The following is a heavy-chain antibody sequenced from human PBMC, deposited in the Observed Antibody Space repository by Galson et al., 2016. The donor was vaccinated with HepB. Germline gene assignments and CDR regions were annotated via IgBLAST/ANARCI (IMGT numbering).Heavy chain of an antibody. CDR2: IRSKASNYAT. D-gene: IGHD3-3*01. V-gene: IGHV3-73*01. Sequence: SLRLSCAASGFTFSTYWMHWVRQASGKGLEWVGRIRSKASNYATAYAASVKGRFTISRDDSKNTAYLQMNSLKTEDTAVYYCTSLTIFGVVTNYWGQGTLVTVSS. J-gene: IGHJ4*02. CDR3: TSLTIFGVVTNY. CDR1: GFTFSTYW.